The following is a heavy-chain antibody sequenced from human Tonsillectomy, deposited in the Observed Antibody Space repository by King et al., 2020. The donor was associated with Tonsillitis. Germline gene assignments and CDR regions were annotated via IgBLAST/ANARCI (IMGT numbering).Heavy chain of an antibody. Sequence: QLVQSGGGVVRPGRSLRLSCAASGFTFSRYGMHWVRQAPGKGLGWVAVISYDGSNKYYADSVKGRFTISRDNSKNTLYLQMNSLRPEDTAVYYCAKDQGGNWNDDWAFDYWGQGTLVTVSS. D-gene: IGHD1-20*01. J-gene: IGHJ4*02. V-gene: IGHV3-30*18. CDR2: ISYDGSNK. CDR1: GFTFSRYG. CDR3: AKDQGGNWNDDWAFDY.